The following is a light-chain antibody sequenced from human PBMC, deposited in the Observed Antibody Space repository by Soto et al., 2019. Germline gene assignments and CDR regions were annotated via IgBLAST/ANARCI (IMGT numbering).Light chain of an antibody. Sequence: EIVLTQSPATLSLSPGERATLSCRASQSVSSYLAWYQQKPGQAPRLLIYDASNRATGIPARFSGSGSGTDFTLTISNVEPEDFAVYYCQQRSHWPQFPFGPGTKVDIK. V-gene: IGKV3-11*01. J-gene: IGKJ3*01. CDR1: QSVSSY. CDR3: QQRSHWPQFP. CDR2: DAS.